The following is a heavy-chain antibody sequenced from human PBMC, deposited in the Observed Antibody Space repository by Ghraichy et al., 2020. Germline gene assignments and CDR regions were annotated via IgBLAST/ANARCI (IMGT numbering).Heavy chain of an antibody. V-gene: IGHV4-39*07. Sequence: SETLSLTCIVSGGSISSTTYSWGWGWVRQPPGKGLEWIGTINYSGSTYYNPSLKSRVTLSLDTSKNQFSLNLSSVTAADTAVYYCARDPSRTCPFDCWGQGTLVTVSS. CDR3: ARDPSRTCPFDC. J-gene: IGHJ4*02. CDR1: GGSISSTTYS. D-gene: IGHD2-2*01. CDR2: INYSGST.